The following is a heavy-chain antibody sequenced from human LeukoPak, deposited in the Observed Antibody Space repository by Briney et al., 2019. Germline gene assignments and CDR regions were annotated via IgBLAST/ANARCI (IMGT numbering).Heavy chain of an antibody. D-gene: IGHD6-13*01. CDR2: MNPNSGNT. CDR1: GYTFTSYD. Sequence: ASVKVSCKASGYTFTSYDINWVRQATGQGLEWMGWMNPNSGNTGYAQKFQGRVTMTRNTSISTAYMELSSLRSEDTAVYYCARENNKVPGTAAAGYTNWFDPWGQGTLVTVSS. J-gene: IGHJ5*02. CDR3: ARENNKVPGTAAAGYTNWFDP. V-gene: IGHV1-8*01.